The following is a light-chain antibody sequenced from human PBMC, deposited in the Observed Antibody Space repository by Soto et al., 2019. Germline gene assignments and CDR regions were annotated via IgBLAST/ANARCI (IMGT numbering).Light chain of an antibody. CDR3: QQYGSSVGT. CDR1: QSVSSSF. Sequence: EIVLTQSPGTLSLSPGERATLSCRASQSVSSSFLAWYQQKPGQAPRLLINSGASRASGIPDRFSGSGSGTDFTLTISRLEPEDFAVYYCQQYGSSVGTFGQGTKVEI. J-gene: IGKJ1*01. V-gene: IGKV3-20*01. CDR2: SGA.